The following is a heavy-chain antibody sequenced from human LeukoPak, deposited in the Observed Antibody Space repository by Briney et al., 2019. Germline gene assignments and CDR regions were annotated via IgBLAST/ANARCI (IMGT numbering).Heavy chain of an antibody. D-gene: IGHD3-22*01. CDR3: TTDRYYYDFYDY. V-gene: IGHV3-15*01. CDR1: GFTVSSNY. J-gene: IGHJ4*02. Sequence: GGSLRLSCAASGFTVSSNYMSWVRQAPGKGLEWVGRIKSKTDGGTTDNAAPVKGRFTISRDDSKNTLYLQMNSLKTEDTAVYYCTTDRYYYDFYDYWGQGTLVTVSS. CDR2: IKSKTDGGTT.